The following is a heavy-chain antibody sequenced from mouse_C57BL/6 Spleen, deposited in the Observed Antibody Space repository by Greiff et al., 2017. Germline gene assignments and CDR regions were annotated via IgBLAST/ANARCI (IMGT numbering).Heavy chain of an antibody. CDR3: AREYDYDLAWFAY. CDR2: ISYDGSN. J-gene: IGHJ3*01. D-gene: IGHD2-4*01. Sequence: DVKLQESGPGLVKPSQSLSLTCSVTGYSITSGYYWNWIRQFPGNKLEWMGYISYDGSNNYNPTLKNRVSITRDTSKNQFFLKLNSVTTEDTATYYCAREYDYDLAWFAYWGQGTLVTVSA. CDR1: GYSITSGYY. V-gene: IGHV3-6*01.